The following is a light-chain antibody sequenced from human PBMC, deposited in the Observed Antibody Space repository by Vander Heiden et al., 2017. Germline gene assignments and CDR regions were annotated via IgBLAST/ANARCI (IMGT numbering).Light chain of an antibody. CDR1: SSNIGSNT. J-gene: IGLJ2*01. CDR3: AAGDDSLNGPHVV. CDR2: RNN. V-gene: IGLV1-44*01. Sequence: QSVLTQPPSASGNPGQRVTIPCSGSSSNIGSNTVNWYQQLPGTAPKLLIYRNNQRPSGVPDRCSGSKSGTSASLAISGLQSEDEADYYCAAGDDSLNGPHVVFGGGTKLTVL.